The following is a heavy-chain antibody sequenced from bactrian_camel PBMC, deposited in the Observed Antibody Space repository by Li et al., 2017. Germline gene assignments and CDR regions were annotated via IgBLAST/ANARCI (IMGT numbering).Heavy chain of an antibody. CDR1: GRIPGSYC. Sequence: HVQLVESGGGSVQAGGSLRLSCVVSGRIPGSYCMSWFRRTSLHKREGVAAIDSGSITCYADSVKGRFTISKDNAKNTLYLQMNSLKPEDTAVYYCASLSAVASTSMKSHWGQGTQVTVS. CDR2: IDSGSIT. D-gene: IGHD4*01. V-gene: IGHV3S55*01. CDR3: ASLSAVASTSMKSH. J-gene: IGHJ4*01.